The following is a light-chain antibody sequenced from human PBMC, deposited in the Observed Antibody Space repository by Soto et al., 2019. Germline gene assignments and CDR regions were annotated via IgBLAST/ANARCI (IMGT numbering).Light chain of an antibody. CDR1: QHITND. Sequence: DIQMTQSPSSLSASVGDTVTITCRASQHITNDCAWYQQKAGRAPTCLILLASRLQTGVPSRFSGSGSGTEFTLTISSLQPEDFVTYYCLHHNGYPPVFGQGTKVEIK. J-gene: IGKJ2*01. CDR3: LHHNGYPPV. V-gene: IGKV1-17*01. CDR2: LAS.